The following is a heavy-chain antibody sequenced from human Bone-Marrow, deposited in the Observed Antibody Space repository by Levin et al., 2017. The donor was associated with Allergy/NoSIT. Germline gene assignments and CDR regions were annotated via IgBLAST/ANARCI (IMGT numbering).Heavy chain of an antibody. Sequence: LSLTCAASGFTFSSYWMHWVRQAPGKGLVWVSRINSDGSSTSYADSVKGRFTISRDNAKNTLYLQMNSLRAEDTAVYYCARDLGTLNLYSSSQAGFDPWGQGTLVTVSS. V-gene: IGHV3-74*01. CDR3: ARDLGTLNLYSSSQAGFDP. D-gene: IGHD6-13*01. CDR2: INSDGSST. J-gene: IGHJ5*02. CDR1: GFTFSSYW.